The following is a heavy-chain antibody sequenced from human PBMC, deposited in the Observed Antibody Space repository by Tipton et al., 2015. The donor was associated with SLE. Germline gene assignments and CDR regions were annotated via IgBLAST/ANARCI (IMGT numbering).Heavy chain of an antibody. Sequence: TLSLTCTVSGDSISSGSSYWSWIRLHPGKGLECIGYIYYGGGTFFNPSLNSRISISVDTTKNQFSLTLNSVTAADTAVYYCARCGRAVPSGSGSCRYYFDFWGQGTLVTVSS. CDR3: ARCGRAVPSGSGSCRYYFDF. CDR2: IYYGGGT. V-gene: IGHV4-31*03. J-gene: IGHJ4*02. D-gene: IGHD2-15*01. CDR1: GDSISSGSSY.